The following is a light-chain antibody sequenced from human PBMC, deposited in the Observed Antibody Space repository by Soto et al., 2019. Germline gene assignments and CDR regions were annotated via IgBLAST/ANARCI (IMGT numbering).Light chain of an antibody. CDR1: QGISSW. CDR3: QQGNSFPFT. V-gene: IGKV1-12*01. CDR2: AAS. J-gene: IGKJ4*01. Sequence: DIQMTQSPSSVSASVGDRVTITCRPSQGISSWLAWFQQKPGEAPRLLIYAASSLHSGVPSRFSGSGSGTDFSLTISSLQPEDFATYYCQQGNSFPFTFGGGTKVEIK.